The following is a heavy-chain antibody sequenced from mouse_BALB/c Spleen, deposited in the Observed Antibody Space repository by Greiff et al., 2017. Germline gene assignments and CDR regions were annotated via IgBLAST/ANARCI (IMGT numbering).Heavy chain of an antibody. CDR1: GYAFTNYL. D-gene: IGHD3-1*01. Sequence: VQLQQSGAELVRPGTSVKVSCKASGYAFTNYLIEWVKQRPGQGLEWIGVINPGSGGTNYNEKFKGKATLTVDKSSSTAHMELRSLASEDSAVYYCARGGYGYAMDYWGQGTSVTVSS. J-gene: IGHJ4*01. V-gene: IGHV1-54*01. CDR2: INPGSGGT. CDR3: ARGGYGYAMDY.